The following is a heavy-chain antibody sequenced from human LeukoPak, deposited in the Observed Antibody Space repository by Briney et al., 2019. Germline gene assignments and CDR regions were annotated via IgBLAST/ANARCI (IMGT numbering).Heavy chain of an antibody. J-gene: IGHJ4*02. V-gene: IGHV6-1*01. CDR2: TYYRSKWYN. D-gene: IGHD3-22*01. CDR1: GDSVSSNSAA. CDR3: ARAGYYYDSSGYLDEYYLDY. Sequence: SQTLSLTCAISGDSVSSNSAAWNWIRQSPSRGLEWLGRTYYRSKWYNDYAVSVKSRITINPDTSKNQFSLQLNSVTPEDTAEYYCARAGYYYDSSGYLDEYYLDYWGQGTLVTVSS.